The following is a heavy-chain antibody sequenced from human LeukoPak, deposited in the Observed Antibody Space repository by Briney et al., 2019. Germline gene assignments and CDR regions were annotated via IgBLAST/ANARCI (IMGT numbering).Heavy chain of an antibody. J-gene: IGHJ5*02. Sequence: SETLSLTCTVSGGSISSYYWSWIRQPPGKGLEWIGYIYTSGSTNYDPSLKSRVTISVDTSKNQFSLKLSSVTAADTAVYYCARAYYYDSRIDPWGQGIMVTVSS. CDR1: GGSISSYY. CDR2: IYTSGST. D-gene: IGHD3-22*01. CDR3: ARAYYYDSRIDP. V-gene: IGHV4-4*09.